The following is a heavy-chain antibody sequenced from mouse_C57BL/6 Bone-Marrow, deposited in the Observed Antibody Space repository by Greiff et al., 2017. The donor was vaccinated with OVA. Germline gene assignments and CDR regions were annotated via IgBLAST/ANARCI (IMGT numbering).Heavy chain of an antibody. CDR1: GYTFTDYY. Sequence: EVQLQQSGPVLVKPGASVKMSCKASGYTFTDYYMNWVKQSHGKSLEWIGVINPYNGGTSYNQKFKGKATLTVDKSSSTAYMELNSLTSEDSAVYYCAREGVYYDYDDDYWGQGTTLTVSS. CDR2: INPYNGGT. D-gene: IGHD2-4*01. CDR3: AREGVYYDYDDDY. J-gene: IGHJ2*01. V-gene: IGHV1-19*01.